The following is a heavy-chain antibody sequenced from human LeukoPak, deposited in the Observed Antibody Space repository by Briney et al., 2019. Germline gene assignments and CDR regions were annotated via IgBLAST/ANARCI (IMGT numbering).Heavy chain of an antibody. CDR1: GGSISSYY. CDR2: IYTSGST. J-gene: IGHJ4*02. CDR3: ASTKPGIAVAGVFPRITYFDY. V-gene: IGHV4-4*07. D-gene: IGHD6-19*01. Sequence: SETLSLTCTVSGGSISSYYWSWIRQPAGRGLEWIGRIYTSGSTNYNPSLKSRVTMSVDTSKNQFSLKLRSVTAADTAVYYCASTKPGIAVAGVFPRITYFDYWGQGTLVTVSS.